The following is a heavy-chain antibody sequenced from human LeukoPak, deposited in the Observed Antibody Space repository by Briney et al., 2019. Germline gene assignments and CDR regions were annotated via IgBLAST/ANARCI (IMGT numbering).Heavy chain of an antibody. V-gene: IGHV3-30*02. CDR3: AKDIGSYYDY. J-gene: IGHJ4*02. D-gene: IGHD3-10*01. CDR2: IQYDGSKK. CDR1: GFTFSSNG. Sequence: GGSLRLSCVASGFTFSSNGMHWVRQAPGKGLEWVTFIQYDGSKKYYADSVKGRLTISGDNSKNTLYLEMNSLRAEDTAVYYCAKDIGSYYDYWGQGILVTVSS.